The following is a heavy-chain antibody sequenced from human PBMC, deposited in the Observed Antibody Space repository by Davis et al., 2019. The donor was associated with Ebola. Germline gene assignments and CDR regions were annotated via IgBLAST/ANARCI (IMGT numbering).Heavy chain of an antibody. CDR1: GFTFSSYG. D-gene: IGHD2-2*02. J-gene: IGHJ5*02. CDR2: IWYDGSNK. V-gene: IGHV3-33*06. Sequence: LRLSCAASGFTFSSYGMHWVRQAPGKGLEWVAVIWYDGSNKYYADSVKGRFTISRDNSKNTLYLQMNSLRAEDTAVYYCAKHQIPAAIASPFDPWGQGTLVTVSS. CDR3: AKHQIPAAIASPFDP.